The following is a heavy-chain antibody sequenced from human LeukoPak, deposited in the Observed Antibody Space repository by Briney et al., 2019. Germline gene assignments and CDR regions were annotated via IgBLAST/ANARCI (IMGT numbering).Heavy chain of an antibody. J-gene: IGHJ4*02. Sequence: GGSLRLSCAASGFTFSSYSMNWVRQAPGKGLEWVSSISSSSSYIYYADSVKGRFTISRDNAKNSLYLQMNSLRAEDTAVYYCARAVAYCSSTSCGTRYLDYWGQGTLVTVSS. V-gene: IGHV3-21*01. D-gene: IGHD2-2*01. CDR3: ARAVAYCSSTSCGTRYLDY. CDR1: GFTFSSYS. CDR2: ISSSSSYI.